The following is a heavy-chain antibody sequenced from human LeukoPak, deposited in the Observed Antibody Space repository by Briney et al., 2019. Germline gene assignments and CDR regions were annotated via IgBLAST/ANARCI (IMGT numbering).Heavy chain of an antibody. V-gene: IGHV3-30*18. CDR2: ISFDGSNE. Sequence: GWSLRLSCAASGFTFSNYAMHWVRQAPGKGLEWVTVISFDGSNEYYADSVKGRFTISRDNSNNTLSLQMNSLRAEDTAVYYCAKDVPPNSWGQGTLVTVSS. CDR1: GFTFSNYA. D-gene: IGHD2-2*01. J-gene: IGHJ4*02. CDR3: AKDVPPNS.